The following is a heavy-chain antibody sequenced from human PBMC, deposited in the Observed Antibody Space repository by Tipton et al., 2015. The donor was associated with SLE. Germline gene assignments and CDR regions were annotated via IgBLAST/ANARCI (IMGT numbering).Heavy chain of an antibody. V-gene: IGHV4-39*01. CDR3: AVRDYYGSGSTLDY. D-gene: IGHD3-10*01. Sequence: TLSLTCTVSGGSISSSSYYWGWIRQPTGKGLEWIGSIYYSGSTYYNPSLKSRVTISVDTSKNQFSLKLSSVTAADTAVYCCAVRDYYGSGSTLDYWGQGTLVTVSS. CDR1: GGSISSSSYY. J-gene: IGHJ4*02. CDR2: IYYSGST.